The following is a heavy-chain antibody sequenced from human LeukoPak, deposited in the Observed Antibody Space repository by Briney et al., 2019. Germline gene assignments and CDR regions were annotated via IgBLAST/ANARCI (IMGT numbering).Heavy chain of an antibody. CDR1: GFTFDDYA. J-gene: IGHJ4*02. D-gene: IGHD3-22*01. CDR2: ISWNSGSI. CDR3: AKIDYDSSGYYDYFDY. V-gene: IGHV3-9*01. Sequence: PGGSLRLSCAASGFTFDDYAMHWVRQAPGNGLEWVSGISWNSGSIGYADSVKGRFTISRDNAKNSLYLQMNSLRAEDTALYYCAKIDYDSSGYYDYFDYWGQGTLVTVSS.